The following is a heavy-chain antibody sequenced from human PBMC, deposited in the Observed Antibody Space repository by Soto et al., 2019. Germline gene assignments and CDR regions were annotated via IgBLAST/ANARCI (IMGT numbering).Heavy chain of an antibody. CDR2: IGGRGGST. CDR3: AKQGDYDFWSSSNNWLDP. D-gene: IGHD3-3*01. Sequence: LRLSCAASGFSFSSYAISWVRQAPGKGLEWVSPIGGRGGSTYYADSVKGRFTISRDNSKNTVYLQMNSLRVEDTAVYYCAKQGDYDFWSSSNNWLDPWGQGTLVTVSS. V-gene: IGHV3-23*01. CDR1: GFSFSSYA. J-gene: IGHJ5*02.